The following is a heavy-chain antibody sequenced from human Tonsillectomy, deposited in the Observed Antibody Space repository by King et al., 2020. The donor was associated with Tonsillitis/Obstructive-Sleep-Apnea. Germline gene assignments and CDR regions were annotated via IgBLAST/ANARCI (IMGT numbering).Heavy chain of an antibody. D-gene: IGHD3-10*01. Sequence: HVQLVQSGAEVKKPGSSVKVSCKVSGGTFSSYAISWVRQAPGQGLEWMGRIIPILGIANYAQKFQGRVTITADKSTSTVYMELSSLRSEDTAVYYCARDIYGSGNYYNYFDYWGQGTLVTVSS. CDR3: ARDIYGSGNYYNYFDY. CDR1: GGTFSSYA. CDR2: IIPILGIA. J-gene: IGHJ4*02. V-gene: IGHV1-69*09.